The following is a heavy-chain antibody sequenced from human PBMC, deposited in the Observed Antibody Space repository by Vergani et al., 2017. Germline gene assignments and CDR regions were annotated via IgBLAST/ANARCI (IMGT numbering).Heavy chain of an antibody. Sequence: QVQLQESGPGLVKPSQTLSLTCTVSGGSFSTGGQSWTWLRPSAGKGLEWIGRIYTSWSTIYNPSLRSRALMSVDASNEQFSLKLTSVTAADTALYYCAREGGEYDKDALDVWGEGTKVTVTS. CDR1: GGSFSTGGQS. CDR3: AREGGEYDKDALDV. V-gene: IGHV4-61*02. J-gene: IGHJ3*01. D-gene: IGHD2-21*01. CDR2: IYTSWST.